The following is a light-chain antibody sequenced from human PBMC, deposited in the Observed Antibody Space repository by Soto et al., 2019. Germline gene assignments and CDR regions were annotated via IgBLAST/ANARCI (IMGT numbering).Light chain of an antibody. J-gene: IGKJ4*01. Sequence: DIQMTQSPSALSASVGDRVTITCRASQSIKTWLAWYQRKPGRAPNLLIYDASSLQSGVTSRFSGSGSGTDFTLTISSLQPEEFATYDCQQANSFPLTVGGVTKMDIK. V-gene: IGKV1-12*01. CDR3: QQANSFPLT. CDR1: QSIKTW. CDR2: DAS.